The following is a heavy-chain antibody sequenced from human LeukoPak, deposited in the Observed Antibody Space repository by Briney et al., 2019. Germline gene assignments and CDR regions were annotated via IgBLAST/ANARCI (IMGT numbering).Heavy chain of an antibody. CDR2: MRQDGNEK. CDR3: ARAFPARAYYYDSSGYRDDAFDI. V-gene: IGHV3-7*01. CDR1: GFTFSSYW. D-gene: IGHD3-22*01. J-gene: IGHJ3*02. Sequence: GGSLRLSCVASGFTFSSYWMTWVRQAPGKGLEWVANMRQDGNEKYYVDSVRGRFTISRDNAKNSLYLQMNSLRAEDTAVYYCARAFPARAYYYDSSGYRDDAFDIWGQGTMVTVSS.